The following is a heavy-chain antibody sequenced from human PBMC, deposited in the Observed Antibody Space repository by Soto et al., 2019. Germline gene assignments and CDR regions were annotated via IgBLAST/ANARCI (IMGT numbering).Heavy chain of an antibody. CDR1: GGTFSSSA. CDR3: ARDIDRLQLGGNYYYILDV. J-gene: IGHJ6*02. V-gene: IGHV1-69*12. Sequence: QIQLVPSGAEMKEPGSSVKVSCKTSGGTFSSSAISWLRQAPGQGLEWMGGIIHLFRTPDYAQKFQGRVTIAADESTSTAYMELSSLRSEDTAVYYCARDIDRLQLGGNYYYILDVWGQGTTITVSS. CDR2: IIHLFRTP. D-gene: IGHD4-4*01.